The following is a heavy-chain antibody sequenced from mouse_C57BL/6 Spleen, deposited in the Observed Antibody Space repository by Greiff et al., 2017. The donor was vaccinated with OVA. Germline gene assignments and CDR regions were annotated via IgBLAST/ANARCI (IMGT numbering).Heavy chain of an antibody. J-gene: IGHJ2*01. CDR3: ARSGDYDGDY. D-gene: IGHD2-4*01. Sequence: QVHVKQPGAELVKPGASVKMSCKASGYTFTSYWITWVKQRPGQGLEWIGDIYPGSGSTNYNEKFKSKATLTVDTSSSTAYMQLSSLTSEDSAVYYCARSGDYDGDYWGQGTTLTVSS. V-gene: IGHV1-55*01. CDR2: IYPGSGST. CDR1: GYTFTSYW.